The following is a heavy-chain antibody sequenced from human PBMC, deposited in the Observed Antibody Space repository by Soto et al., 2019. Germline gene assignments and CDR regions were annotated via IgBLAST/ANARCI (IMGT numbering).Heavy chain of an antibody. J-gene: IGHJ4*02. Sequence: QVQLVQSGAEVKKPGASVEVSCKASGYTFINYYMHWVRQAPAEGLEWMGMISPSDGATIYAQRFQGRVNMTRDMSTTTVYMALSSLRSEDTAVYYCVREASMSYVFDYWGQGALVAVSS. CDR2: ISPSDGAT. V-gene: IGHV1-46*01. CDR1: GYTFINYY. CDR3: VREASMSYVFDY. D-gene: IGHD2-2*01.